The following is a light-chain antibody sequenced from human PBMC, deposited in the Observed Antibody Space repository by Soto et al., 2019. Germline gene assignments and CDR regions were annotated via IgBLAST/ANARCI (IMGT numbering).Light chain of an antibody. Sequence: DIQMPQSPSTLSASVGDRVTITCRASPSISSWLAWYPQKPGKAPKLLLYKASSLESGVPSRFSGRGSGTEFTLTISSLQPDDFATYYCQQYNSYWTFGQGTKVEIK. CDR2: KAS. J-gene: IGKJ1*01. V-gene: IGKV1-5*03. CDR1: PSISSW. CDR3: QQYNSYWT.